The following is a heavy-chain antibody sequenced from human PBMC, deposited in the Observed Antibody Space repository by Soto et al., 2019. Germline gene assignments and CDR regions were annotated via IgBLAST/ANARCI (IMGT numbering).Heavy chain of an antibody. CDR2: MKPNSGNT. J-gene: IGHJ4*02. CDR1: GYTFTSYD. Sequence: EASVKVSCKASGYTFTSYDINWVRQATGQGLEWMGWMKPNSGNTGYAQKFQGRVTMTRNTSISTAYMELSSLRSDDTAFYYCARSPLPADLVATMGYWGQGTLVTVSS. CDR3: ARSPLPADLVATMGY. V-gene: IGHV1-8*01. D-gene: IGHD5-12*01.